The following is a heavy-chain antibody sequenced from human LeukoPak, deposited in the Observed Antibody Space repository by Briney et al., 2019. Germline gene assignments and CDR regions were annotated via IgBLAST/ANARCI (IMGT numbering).Heavy chain of an antibody. CDR3: ARTPNSSGWPYYFDY. CDR1: GYTFTSYG. J-gene: IGHJ4*02. V-gene: IGHV1-18*01. CDR2: ISAYNGKT. Sequence: ASVKVSCKASGYTFTSYGISWVRQAPGQGLEWMGWISAYNGKTDYAQNLQGRVTMTTDTSTSTAYIELRSLRSDDTAVYYCARTPNSSGWPYYFDYWGQGTLVTVSS. D-gene: IGHD6-19*01.